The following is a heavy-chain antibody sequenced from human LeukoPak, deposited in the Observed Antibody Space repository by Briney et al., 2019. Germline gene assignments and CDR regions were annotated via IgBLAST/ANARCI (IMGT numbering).Heavy chain of an antibody. Sequence: ASVKVSCKASGYTFTSYYMHWVRQAPGQGLEWMGIINPSGGSTSYAQKFQGRVTMTRDMSTSTDYMELSSLRSEDTAVYYCARDNSAEDTAWWFDPWGQGTLVTVSS. CDR3: ARDNSAEDTAWWFDP. D-gene: IGHD1-14*01. CDR2: INPSGGST. V-gene: IGHV1-46*01. J-gene: IGHJ5*02. CDR1: GYTFTSYY.